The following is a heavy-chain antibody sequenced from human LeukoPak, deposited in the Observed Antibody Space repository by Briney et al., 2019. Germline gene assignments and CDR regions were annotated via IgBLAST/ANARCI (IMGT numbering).Heavy chain of an antibody. CDR1: GYTFTRYY. V-gene: IGHV1-2*02. CDR2: INPNSGGT. Sequence: GASVEVSCKASGYTFTRYYMHWGRQAPGQGLEWMGWINPNSGGTNYAQKFQGRVTMTRDTSISTAYMELSRLRSDDTAVYYCARGSTRPHNWFDPWGQGTLVTVSS. D-gene: IGHD2-2*01. CDR3: ARGSTRPHNWFDP. J-gene: IGHJ5*02.